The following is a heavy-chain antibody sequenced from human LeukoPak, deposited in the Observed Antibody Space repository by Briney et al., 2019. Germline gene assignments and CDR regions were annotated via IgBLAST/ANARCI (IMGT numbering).Heavy chain of an antibody. J-gene: IGHJ4*02. CDR1: GYTFTSYG. D-gene: IGHD2-8*01. CDR2: INTNTGNP. Sequence: ASVKVSCKASGYTFTSYGISWVRQAPGQGLEWMGWINTNTGNPTYARGFTGRFVFSLDTSDNTAYLQISSLQAEDTAVYYCASFFCTSGLCYYLDYWGQGTLVTVSS. CDR3: ASFFCTSGLCYYLDY. V-gene: IGHV7-4-1*02.